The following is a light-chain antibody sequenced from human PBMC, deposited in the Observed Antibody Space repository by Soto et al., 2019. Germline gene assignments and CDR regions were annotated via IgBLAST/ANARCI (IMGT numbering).Light chain of an antibody. Sequence: ALTQSPGTLSSSPGERATLSCRATQSVSSNYLAWYQQKPGQAPRLLLYGASSSATGIPDRFSGSGSRTDFTRTISSLQPEDCATYYCQQSYRTREKTFGQGTKVDFK. CDR1: QSVSSNY. V-gene: IGKV3-20*01. CDR3: QQSYRTREKT. CDR2: GAS. J-gene: IGKJ1*01.